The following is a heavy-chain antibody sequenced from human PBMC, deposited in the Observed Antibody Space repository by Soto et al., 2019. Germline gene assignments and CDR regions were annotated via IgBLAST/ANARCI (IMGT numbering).Heavy chain of an antibody. CDR2: SRDKPQGYST. J-gene: IGHJ4*02. D-gene: IGHD3-22*01. Sequence: WGSLRLSCAVSGFTLSDHYIDWVRQAPGKGLEWVGRSRDKPQGYSTAYAASVKGRFTTSRDESKNSAYLQMNSLKTEDTAVYYCVRATYFSDSSGYTRCLDYWGQGTLVTVSS. CDR1: GFTLSDHY. CDR3: VRATYFSDSSGYTRCLDY. V-gene: IGHV3-72*01.